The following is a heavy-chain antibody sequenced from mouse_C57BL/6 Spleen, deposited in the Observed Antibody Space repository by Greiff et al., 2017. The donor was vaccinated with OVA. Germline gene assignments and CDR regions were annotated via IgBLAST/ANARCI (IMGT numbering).Heavy chain of an antibody. V-gene: IGHV1-80*01. CDR3: ARSDYDYGYFDY. J-gene: IGHJ2*01. CDR2: IYPGDGDT. Sequence: QVQLKQSGAELVKPGASVKISCKASGYAFSSYWMNWVKQRPGKGLEWIGQIYPGDGDTNYNGKFKGKATLTADKSSSTAYMQLSSLTSEDSAVYFCARSDYDYGYFDYWGQGTTLTVSS. CDR1: GYAFSSYW. D-gene: IGHD2-4*01.